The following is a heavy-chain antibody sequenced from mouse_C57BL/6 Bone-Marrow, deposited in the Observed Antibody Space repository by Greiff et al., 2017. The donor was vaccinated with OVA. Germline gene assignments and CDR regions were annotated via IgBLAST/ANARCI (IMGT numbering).Heavy chain of an antibody. CDR3: ARTGWLLPAWFAY. V-gene: IGHV1-19*01. Sequence: EVKLMESGPVLVKPGASVKMSCKASGYTFTDYYMNWVKQSHGKSLEWIGVINPYNGGTSYNQKFKGKATLTVDKSSSTAYMELNSLTSEDSAVYYCARTGWLLPAWFAYWGQGTLVTVSA. J-gene: IGHJ3*01. CDR2: INPYNGGT. CDR1: GYTFTDYY. D-gene: IGHD2-3*01.